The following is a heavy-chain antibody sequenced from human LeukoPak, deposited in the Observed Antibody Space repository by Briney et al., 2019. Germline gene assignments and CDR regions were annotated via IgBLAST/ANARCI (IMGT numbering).Heavy chain of an antibody. CDR3: ARSDDYGDYLVDH. CDR1: GFTFSTYA. D-gene: IGHD4-17*01. V-gene: IGHV3-21*06. J-gene: IGHJ4*02. Sequence: AGGSLRLSCAASGFTFSTYAMNWVRQAPGKGLEWVSTITSHSGYIYYADSVKGRFTTSGDNAQNSLYLQMNSLRDEDTAVYYCARSDDYGDYLVDHWGQGTLVTVSS. CDR2: ITSHSGYI.